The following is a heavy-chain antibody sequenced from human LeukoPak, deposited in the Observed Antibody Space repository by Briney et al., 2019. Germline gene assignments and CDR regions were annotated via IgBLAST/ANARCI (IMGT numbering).Heavy chain of an antibody. V-gene: IGHV3-30-3*01. CDR2: ISYDGSNK. J-gene: IGHJ4*02. CDR3: ARDPGSYGYDWHFDY. D-gene: IGHD5-18*01. CDR1: GCTFSSYA. Sequence: PGGSLRLSCAASGCTFSSYAMHWVRQAPGKGLEWVAVISYDGSNKYYADSVKGRFTISRDNSKNTLYLQMNSLRAEDTAVYYCARDPGSYGYDWHFDYWGQGTLVTVSS.